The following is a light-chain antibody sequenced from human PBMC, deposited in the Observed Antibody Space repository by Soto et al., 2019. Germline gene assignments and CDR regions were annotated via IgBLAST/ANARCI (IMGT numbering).Light chain of an antibody. Sequence: QSVLTQPPSVSGSPGQSVTISCTGTSSDIGAYNRVSWYQQPPGTAPKLMIYEVRDRTSGVPDRFSGSKSGNTASLTISGLQAEDEADYYSSSYTSSNTLIFGGGTKLTVL. V-gene: IGLV2-18*02. J-gene: IGLJ2*01. CDR3: SSYTSSNTLI. CDR1: SSDIGAYNR. CDR2: EVR.